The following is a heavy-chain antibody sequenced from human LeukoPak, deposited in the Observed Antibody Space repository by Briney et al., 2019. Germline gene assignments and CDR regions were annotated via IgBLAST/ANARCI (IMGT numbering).Heavy chain of an antibody. CDR3: ARDVAYYGMDV. CDR2: INAGNGNT. J-gene: IGHJ6*04. Sequence: ASVKVSCKASGYTFTSYAMHWVRQAPGQGLEWMGWINAGNGNTKYSQKFQGRVTITRDTSASTAYMELSSLRSEDTAVYYCARDVAYYGMDVWGKGTTVTVSS. CDR1: GYTFTSYA. V-gene: IGHV1-3*01.